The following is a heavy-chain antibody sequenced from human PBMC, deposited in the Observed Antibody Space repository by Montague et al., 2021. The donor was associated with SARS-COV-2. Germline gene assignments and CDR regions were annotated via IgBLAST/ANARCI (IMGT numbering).Heavy chain of an antibody. CDR1: GFTFSSYA. D-gene: IGHD3-16*02. J-gene: IGHJ3*02. Sequence: SLRLSCAASGFTFSSYAMHWVRQAPGKGLEWVAVISYDGSNKYXXXSXXGRFTISRDNSKNTLYLQLHSLRAEATAVYYCARSAWGGYRDAFDIWGQGTMVTVSS. CDR3: ARSAWGGYRDAFDI. V-gene: IGHV3-30-3*01. CDR2: ISYDGSNK.